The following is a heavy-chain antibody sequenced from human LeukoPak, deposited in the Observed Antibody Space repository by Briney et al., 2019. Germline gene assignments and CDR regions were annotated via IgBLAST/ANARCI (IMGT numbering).Heavy chain of an antibody. CDR1: GYTFTSYD. Sequence: ASVKVSCKASGYTFTSYDINWVRQATGQGLEWMGWMNPNSGNTGYAQKFQGRVTMTRNTSISTAYMELRSLRSDDTAVYYCARDRGATGSESEYWGQGTLVTVSS. CDR2: MNPNSGNT. CDR3: ARDRGATGSESEY. V-gene: IGHV1-8*01. D-gene: IGHD5-12*01. J-gene: IGHJ4*02.